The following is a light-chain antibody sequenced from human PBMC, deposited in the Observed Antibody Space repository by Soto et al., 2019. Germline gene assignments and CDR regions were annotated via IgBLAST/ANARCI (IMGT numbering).Light chain of an antibody. Sequence: EIVLPQSPAILSLSPGERATLSCRASQSVGRYLVWYQQKPGQAPSLLIYDASNRATGVPARFSGSGSGTDFTLTISSLESEYLAVYYCQHRNNWPWTLGQGTRVEIK. V-gene: IGKV3-11*01. CDR1: QSVGRY. CDR2: DAS. J-gene: IGKJ1*01. CDR3: QHRNNWPWT.